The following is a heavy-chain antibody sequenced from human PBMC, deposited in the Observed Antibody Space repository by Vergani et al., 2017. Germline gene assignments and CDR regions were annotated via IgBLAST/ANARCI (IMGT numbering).Heavy chain of an antibody. CDR2: INPSGGST. J-gene: IGHJ4*02. CDR1: GYTFTSYY. Sequence: QVQLVQSGAEVKKPGASVKVSCKASGYTFTSYYMHLVRQAPGQGLEWMGIINPSGGSTSYAQKFQGRVIMTRDTSTSTVSMELSSLRSEDTAGDYCAREGSSGSYPDYXFDYWGQGTLVTVSS. D-gene: IGHD1-26*01. CDR3: AREGSSGSYPDYXFDY. V-gene: IGHV1-46*01.